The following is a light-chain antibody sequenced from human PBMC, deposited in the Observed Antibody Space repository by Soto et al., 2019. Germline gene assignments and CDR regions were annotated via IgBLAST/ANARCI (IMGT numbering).Light chain of an antibody. Sequence: DIQMTQSPSSLSASVGDRVTITCRASQSISSYLNLYQQKPGKAPKLLIYAASSLQSGVPSRFSGSGSGTDFTLTISSLQPEDFATYYCQQSYSTPPGFGPGTKVDIK. CDR1: QSISSY. CDR2: AAS. CDR3: QQSYSTPPG. V-gene: IGKV1-39*01. J-gene: IGKJ3*01.